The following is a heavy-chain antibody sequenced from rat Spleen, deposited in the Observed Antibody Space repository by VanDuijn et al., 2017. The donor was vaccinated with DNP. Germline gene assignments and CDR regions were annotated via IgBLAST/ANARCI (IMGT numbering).Heavy chain of an antibody. Sequence: QVQMKETGPGLVQTTQTLSVTCTVSGFSLTSYGVHWVRQPPGKGLEWMGRIQSGGSPDYNSALKSRLSISRDTSKRQVFLKMNSVQTEDTATYYCARWPGYNPPYAMDAWGQGTSVTVSS. D-gene: IGHD1-4*01. CDR3: ARWPGYNPPYAMDA. CDR2: IQSGGSP. J-gene: IGHJ4*01. CDR1: GFSLTSYG. V-gene: IGHV2-77*01.